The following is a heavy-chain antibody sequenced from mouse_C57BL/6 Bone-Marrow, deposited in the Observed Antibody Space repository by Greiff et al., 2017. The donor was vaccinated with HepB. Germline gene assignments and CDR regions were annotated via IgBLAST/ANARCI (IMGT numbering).Heavy chain of an antibody. V-gene: IGHV1-80*01. D-gene: IGHD2-2*01. J-gene: IGHJ3*01. CDR1: GYAFSSYW. CDR2: IYPGDGDT. CDR3: ARGYPAWFAY. Sequence: VQVVESGAELVKPGASVKISCKASGYAFSSYWMNWVKQRPGKGLEWIGQIYPGDGDTNYNGKFKGKATLTADKSSSTAYMQLSSLTSEDSAVYFCARGYPAWFAYWGQGTLVTVSA.